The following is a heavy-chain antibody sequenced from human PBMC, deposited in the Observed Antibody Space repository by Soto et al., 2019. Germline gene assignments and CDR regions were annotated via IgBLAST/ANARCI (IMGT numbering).Heavy chain of an antibody. D-gene: IGHD4-17*01. V-gene: IGHV1-69*01. Sequence: QVQLMQSGPEVTTPGSSVNVSCRASGGSIRRHAISWVRQAPGQGLEWMGGIIPVFDTANYAPKFQGRLTVTADESTNTAYMDLTSLTSEDTAVYFCARDPAPTVTTLGHGLDVWGQGTTVTVSS. CDR2: IIPVFDTA. CDR3: ARDPAPTVTTLGHGLDV. CDR1: GGSIRRHA. J-gene: IGHJ6*02.